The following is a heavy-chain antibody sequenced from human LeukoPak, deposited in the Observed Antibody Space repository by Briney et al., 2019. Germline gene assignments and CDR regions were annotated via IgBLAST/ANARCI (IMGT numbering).Heavy chain of an antibody. V-gene: IGHV5-51*01. CDR2: IYPGDSDT. CDR1: GYSFTSYW. CDR3: ARNLGRDFWSGYYYY. Sequence: GESLKISCKGSGYSFTSYWIGWVRQMPGKGLEWMGIIYPGDSDTRYSPSFQRQVTISADQSISTAYLQWSSLKASDTAMYYCARNLGRDFWSGYYYYWGQGTLVTVSS. J-gene: IGHJ4*02. D-gene: IGHD3-3*01.